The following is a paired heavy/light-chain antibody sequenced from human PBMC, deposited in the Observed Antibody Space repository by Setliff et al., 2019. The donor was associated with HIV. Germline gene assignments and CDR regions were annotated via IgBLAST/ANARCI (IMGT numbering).Light chain of an antibody. Sequence: DIQMTQSPSSLSLSIGERVTITCQASQGISNYLNWYQQKPGKAPKLLIYDASNLETGVSSRFSGSGSGTHFTFTISNLQAEDAGTYYCQQYTNLPPALNFGGGTKVEI. CDR3: QQYTNLPPALN. J-gene: IGKJ4*01. CDR2: DAS. V-gene: IGKV1-33*01. CDR1: QGISNY.
Heavy chain of an antibody. CDR1: GASWSHYA. CDR2: VIPAFNVI. J-gene: IGHJ4*02. CDR3: VGRQKYISGNVGDFDF. D-gene: IGHD3-3*02. Sequence: QVQMVQSGAEMKKPGSSVKVSCKASGASWSHYAVNWVRQAPGQGLEWMGGVIPAFNVINYAQKFQGRVTISTDESTTTVFLEVKSLKSDDTANYYCVGRQKYISGNVGDFDFWGQGTMIIVSS. V-gene: IGHV1-69*05.